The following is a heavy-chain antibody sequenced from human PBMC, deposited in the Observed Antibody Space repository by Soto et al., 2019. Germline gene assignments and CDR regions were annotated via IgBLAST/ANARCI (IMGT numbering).Heavy chain of an antibody. J-gene: IGHJ5*02. CDR1: GFSFSTYA. CDR2: ISAGGGNT. CDR3: AKHSEYQLLSWLDP. V-gene: IGHV3-23*01. D-gene: IGHD2-2*01. Sequence: EVQLLESGGGLVQPGGSLRLSCAASGFSFSTYAMSWVRQAPGKVLEWVSGISAGGGNTYYADSVRGRFTISRDNSKNTVDLQISSLRAEDTALYYCAKHSEYQLLSWLDPWGLGTLVTVSS.